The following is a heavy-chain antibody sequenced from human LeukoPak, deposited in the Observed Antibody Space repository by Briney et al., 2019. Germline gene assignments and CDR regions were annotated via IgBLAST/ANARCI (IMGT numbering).Heavy chain of an antibody. J-gene: IGHJ6*02. D-gene: IGHD3-10*01. CDR2: ISSSSTYI. CDR3: ARDFSTMVRGVIRYYGMDV. V-gene: IGHV3-21*01. Sequence: GGSLRLSCAASGFTFSSYSMNWVRQAPGKGLEWVSSISSSSTYIYYADSVKGRFTISRDNAKNSLYLQMNSLRADDTAVYYCARDFSTMVRGVIRYYGMDVWGQGTTVTVSS. CDR1: GFTFSSYS.